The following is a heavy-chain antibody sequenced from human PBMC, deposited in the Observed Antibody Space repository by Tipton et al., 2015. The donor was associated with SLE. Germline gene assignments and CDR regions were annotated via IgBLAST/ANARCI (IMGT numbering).Heavy chain of an antibody. D-gene: IGHD4-17*01. CDR1: GGSIRHKSTNYY. Sequence: TLSLTCTVFGGSIRHKSTNYYWSWIRQPPGKGLGWIGDVYYSGSTNYSPSLKSRVTISVDSSKNQFSLNLASVTAADTAIYYCAREFYGDFSPNCFDPWGPGTLVTVSS. CDR3: AREFYGDFSPNCFDP. V-gene: IGHV4-61*01. CDR2: VYYSGST. J-gene: IGHJ5*02.